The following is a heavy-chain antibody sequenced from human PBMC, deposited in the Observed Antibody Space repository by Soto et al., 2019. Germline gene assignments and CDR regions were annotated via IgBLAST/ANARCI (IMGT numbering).Heavy chain of an antibody. D-gene: IGHD6-19*01. CDR3: VKDGSSGWPYFYDMDV. Sequence: VQLVESGGGVVQPGRSLRLSCAASGFTFSSYGMHWVRQAPGKGLAWVAVISYDGRNKYYADAVKGRFTISRDNSKNTLYLQMSSLRDEDTAVYYCVKDGSSGWPYFYDMDVWGQGTTVTVSS. J-gene: IGHJ6*02. CDR1: GFTFSSYG. V-gene: IGHV3-30*18. CDR2: ISYDGRNK.